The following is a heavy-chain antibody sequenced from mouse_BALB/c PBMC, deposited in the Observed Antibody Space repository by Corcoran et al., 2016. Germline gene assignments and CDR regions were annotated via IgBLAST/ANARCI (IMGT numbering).Heavy chain of an antibody. Sequence: QIPLVQSGPELKKPGETVKISCKASGYTFTNYGMKWVKQAPGKGLKWMGWINTYTGEPTYADDFKGRFAFSLETSASTAYLQINNLKNEDTATYFCAREPRAMDYWGQGTSVTVSS. CDR3: AREPRAMDY. V-gene: IGHV9-3-1*01. CDR2: INTYTGEP. J-gene: IGHJ4*01. CDR1: GYTFTNYG.